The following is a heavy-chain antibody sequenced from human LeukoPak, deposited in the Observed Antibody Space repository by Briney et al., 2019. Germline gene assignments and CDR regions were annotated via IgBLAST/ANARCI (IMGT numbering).Heavy chain of an antibody. J-gene: IGHJ4*02. CDR3: ARDQGYSVY. V-gene: IGHV3-49*03. CDR2: IRGKAYGGTT. CDR1: GFTLSDYA. Sequence: PGGSLRLSCAASGFTLSDYAMSWFRQAPGKGLEWVGFIRGKAYGGTTEYAASVKGRFTISRDDSKSIGYLQMNSLKTEDTAVYYCARDQGYSVYWGQGTLVTVSS. D-gene: IGHD5-18*01.